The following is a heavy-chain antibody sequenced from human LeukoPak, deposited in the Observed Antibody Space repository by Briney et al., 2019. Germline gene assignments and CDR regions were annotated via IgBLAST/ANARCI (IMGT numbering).Heavy chain of an antibody. J-gene: IGHJ3*02. Sequence: SETLSLTCTASGYSLSSGYYWGWIRQPPGKGLWWIWSINHSRSTYYKPSLKSRVTISVDPSKNPFSLKLSSVTAADTAVYYCARDYGGYSDAFDIWGQGTMVTVSS. CDR1: GYSLSSGYY. D-gene: IGHD3-22*01. V-gene: IGHV4-38-2*02. CDR3: ARDYGGYSDAFDI. CDR2: INHSRST.